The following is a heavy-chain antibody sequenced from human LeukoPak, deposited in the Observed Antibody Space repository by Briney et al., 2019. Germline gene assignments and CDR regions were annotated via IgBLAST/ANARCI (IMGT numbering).Heavy chain of an antibody. V-gene: IGHV4-39*07. CDR3: ARVGEIPSGSYYD. CDR1: GGSISSYY. D-gene: IGHD1-26*01. CDR2: IYYSGST. J-gene: IGHJ4*02. Sequence: PSETLSLTCTVSGGSISSYYWSWIRQPPGKGLEWIGSIYYSGSTYYNPSLKSRATISVDTSKNQFSLKLSSVTAADTAVYYCARVGEIPSGSYYDWGQGTLVTVSS.